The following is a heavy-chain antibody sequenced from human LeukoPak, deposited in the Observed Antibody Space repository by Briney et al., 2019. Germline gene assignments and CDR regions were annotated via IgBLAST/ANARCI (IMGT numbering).Heavy chain of an antibody. V-gene: IGHV3-23*01. J-gene: IGHJ6*02. D-gene: IGHD3-3*01. CDR2: ISNSGAYT. Sequence: QTGGSLRLSCAASGFTFASYGMSWVRQAPGKGPEWVSAISNSGAYTYYADSVKGRFTISRDNSKNTLYLQMNSLRAEDTAVYYCAKIHRFLEWLGRYYYYGMDVWGQGTTVTVSS. CDR1: GFTFASYG. CDR3: AKIHRFLEWLGRYYYYGMDV.